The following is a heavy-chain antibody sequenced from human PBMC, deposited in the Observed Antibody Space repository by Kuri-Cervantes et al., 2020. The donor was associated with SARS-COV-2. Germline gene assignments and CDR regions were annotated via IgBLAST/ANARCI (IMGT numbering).Heavy chain of an antibody. CDR2: IYYSGST. CDR1: GGSISSYY. V-gene: IGHV4-59*12. J-gene: IGHJ4*02. Sequence: SETLSLTCTVSGGSISSYYWSWIRQPPGKGLEWIGYIYYSGSTNYNPSLKSRVTISVDTSKNQFSLKLSSVTAADTAVYYCARKRPGHRYYFDYWGQGTLVTVSS. CDR3: ARKRPGHRYYFDY.